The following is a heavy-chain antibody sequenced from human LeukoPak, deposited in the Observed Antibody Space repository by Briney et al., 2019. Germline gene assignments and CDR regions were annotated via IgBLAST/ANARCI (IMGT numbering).Heavy chain of an antibody. J-gene: IGHJ4*02. CDR3: ARRRRSLWF. Sequence: SETLSLTCTVSGGSISTYFWSWIRQPPGKGLEWIGYIYYSGSTNYNPSLKSRVTISVDTSKNQFSLKLSSVTATDTAVYYCARRRRSLWFGGQGTLVTVSS. D-gene: IGHD3-10*01. V-gene: IGHV4-59*12. CDR1: GGSISTYF. CDR2: IYYSGST.